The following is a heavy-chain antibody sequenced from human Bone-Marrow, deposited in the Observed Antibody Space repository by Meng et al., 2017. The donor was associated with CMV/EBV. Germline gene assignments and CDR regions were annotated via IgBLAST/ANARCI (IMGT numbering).Heavy chain of an antibody. Sequence: SVKVSCKASGGTLSSYTISWVRQAPGQGLEWMGRIIPILGIANYAQKFQGRVTITADKSTSTAYMELSSLRSEDTAVYYCARGKYQLLYSYYYYYGVDVWGQGTTVTVSS. CDR1: GGTLSSYT. J-gene: IGHJ6*02. D-gene: IGHD2-2*02. CDR2: IIPILGIA. V-gene: IGHV1-69*02. CDR3: ARGKYQLLYSYYYYYGVDV.